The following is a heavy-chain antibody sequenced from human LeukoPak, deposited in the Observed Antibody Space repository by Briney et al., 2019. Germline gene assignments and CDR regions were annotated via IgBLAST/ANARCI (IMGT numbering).Heavy chain of an antibody. Sequence: GGSLRLSCAASGFTFSGYGMHWVRQAPGKALEWVTLISYDGSNKYYVDSMKGRFTISRDNSKNTLYLQMNSLRAEDTAVYYCAKDRIAASGLSYYFDYWGQGTLVTVSS. D-gene: IGHD6-13*01. V-gene: IGHV3-30*18. J-gene: IGHJ4*02. CDR3: AKDRIAASGLSYYFDY. CDR2: ISYDGSNK. CDR1: GFTFSGYG.